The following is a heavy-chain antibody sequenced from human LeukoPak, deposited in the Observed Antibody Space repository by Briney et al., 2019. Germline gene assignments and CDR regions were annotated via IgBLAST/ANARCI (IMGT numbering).Heavy chain of an antibody. D-gene: IGHD3-22*01. J-gene: IGHJ4*02. CDR1: GGPFSGYY. CDR2: INHSGST. V-gene: IGHV4-34*01. CDR3: ARGRTYYYDSSGYYSY. Sequence: SETLSLTCAVYGGPFSGYYWSWIRQPPGKGLEWIGEINHSGSTNYNPSLKSRVTISVDTSKNQFSLKLSSVTAADTAVYYCARGRTYYYDSSGYYSYWGQGTLVTVSS.